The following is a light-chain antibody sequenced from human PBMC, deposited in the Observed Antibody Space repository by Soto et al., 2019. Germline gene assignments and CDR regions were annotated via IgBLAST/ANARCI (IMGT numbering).Light chain of an antibody. V-gene: IGKV1-5*03. CDR3: QQYNSYSQT. Sequence: DIQVTQSPSTVSASVSERFTITCRSIQTISSWLAWYHQKPGKAPKLLIYKASSLESGVPSRFSGSGSGTEFTLTISSLQPDDFATYYCQQYNSYSQTFGQGTKVDIK. J-gene: IGKJ1*01. CDR1: QTISSW. CDR2: KAS.